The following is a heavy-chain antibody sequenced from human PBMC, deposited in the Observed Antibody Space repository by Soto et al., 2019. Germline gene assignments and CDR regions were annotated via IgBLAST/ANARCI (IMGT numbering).Heavy chain of an antibody. CDR2: INPSVGST. J-gene: IGHJ3*02. D-gene: IGHD6-19*01. CDR1: GYTFNRYY. V-gene: IGHV1-46*02. CDR3: ARVRTGIAVLDM. Sequence: ASVKVSCNASGYTFNRYYMHCGRQAPGPGLEWMGIINPSVGSTSYAQNFQDRVTMTSDTSTSTVYMELSSLRSEDTSVYYWARVRTGIAVLDMWGEGVMV.